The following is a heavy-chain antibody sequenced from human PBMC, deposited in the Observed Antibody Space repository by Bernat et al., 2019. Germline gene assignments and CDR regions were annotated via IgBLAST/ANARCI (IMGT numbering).Heavy chain of an antibody. CDR2: ISGSGGST. CDR3: AKDHVLLWFGELLFYFDY. J-gene: IGHJ4*02. Sequence: EVQLLESGGGLVQPGGSLRLSCAASGFTFSSYAMSWVRQAPGRGLEWVSAISGSGGSTYYADPVKGRFTISRDNSKNTLYLQMNSLRAEDTAVYYCAKDHVLLWFGELLFYFDYWGQGTLVTVSS. CDR1: GFTFSSYA. D-gene: IGHD3-10*01. V-gene: IGHV3-23*01.